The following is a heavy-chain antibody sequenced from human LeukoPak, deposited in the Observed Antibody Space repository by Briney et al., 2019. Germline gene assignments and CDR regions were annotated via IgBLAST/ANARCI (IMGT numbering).Heavy chain of an antibody. V-gene: IGHV4-39*07. J-gene: IGHJ3*02. Sequence: SETLSLTCTHSGGSISNSSYYWGWLRHPPGKGLEWIGSIYYSGSTYYNPSLKSRVTISVDTSKNQFSLRLSSVTAADTAVYYCARDSTYSSSSDAFDIWGQGTMVTVSS. D-gene: IGHD6-13*01. CDR3: ARDSTYSSSSDAFDI. CDR2: IYYSGST. CDR1: GGSISNSSYY.